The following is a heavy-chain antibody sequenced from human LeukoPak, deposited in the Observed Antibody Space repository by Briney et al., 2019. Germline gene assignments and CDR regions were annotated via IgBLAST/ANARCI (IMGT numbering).Heavy chain of an antibody. D-gene: IGHD3-10*01. CDR3: AKDQKVLTYYYYYMDV. CDR2: ISGSGGST. CDR1: GFTFSSYA. J-gene: IGHJ6*03. V-gene: IGHV3-23*01. Sequence: PGGSLRLSCAASGFTFSSYAMSWVRQAPGKGLEWVSAISGSGGSTYYADSVKGRFTISRDNSKNTPYLQMNSLRAEDTAVYYCAKDQKVLTYYYYYMDVWGKGTTVTVSS.